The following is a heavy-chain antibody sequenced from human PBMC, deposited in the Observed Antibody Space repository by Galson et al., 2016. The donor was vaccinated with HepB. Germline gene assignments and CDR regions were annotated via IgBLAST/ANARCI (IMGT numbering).Heavy chain of an antibody. CDR3: ARDRYGDYLDY. V-gene: IGHV3-33*08. D-gene: IGHD4-17*01. J-gene: IGHJ4*02. CDR2: IWYDRNNK. Sequence: SLRLSCAASGFTFSSYWMHWVRQAPGKGLEWVAIIWYDRNNKYYADSVKGRFTISRDISKNTLYLQMNSLRAEDTAVYYCARDRYGDYLDYWGQGTLVTVSS. CDR1: GFTFSSYW.